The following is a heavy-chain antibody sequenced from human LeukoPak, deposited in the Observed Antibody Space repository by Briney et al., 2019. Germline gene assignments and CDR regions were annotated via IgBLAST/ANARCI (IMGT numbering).Heavy chain of an antibody. D-gene: IGHD3-22*01. CDR1: GGSISSYY. V-gene: IGHV4-59*08. Sequence: SETLSLTCTVSGGSISSYYWSWIRQPPGKGLEWIGYIYYSGSTNYNPSLKSRVTISVDTSKNQFSLKLSSVTAADTAVYYCGQNYYDSSGYPTWGQGTLVTVSS. CDR2: IYYSGST. J-gene: IGHJ5*02. CDR3: GQNYYDSSGYPT.